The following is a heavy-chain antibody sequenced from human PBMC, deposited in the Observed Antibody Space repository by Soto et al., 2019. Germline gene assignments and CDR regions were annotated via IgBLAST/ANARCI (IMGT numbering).Heavy chain of an antibody. CDR1: GFTFSSYA. CDR2: ISSNGGST. J-gene: IGHJ4*02. CDR3: ARGLEVGAIDY. V-gene: IGHV3-64*01. Sequence: EVQLVESGGGLVQPGGSLRLSCAASGFTFSSYAMHWARQPPGKGLEYVSAISSNGGSTYYANSVKGRFTISRDNSKNTLYLQMGSRRAEDMAVYYCARGLEVGAIDYWGQGTLVTVSS. D-gene: IGHD1-26*01.